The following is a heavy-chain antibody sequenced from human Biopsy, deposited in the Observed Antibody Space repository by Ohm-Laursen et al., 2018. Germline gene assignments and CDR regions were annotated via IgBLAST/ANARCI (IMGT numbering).Heavy chain of an antibody. J-gene: IGHJ5*01. D-gene: IGHD3-3*01. CDR2: IAPKSGGT. V-gene: IGHV1-2*02. CDR1: AYSFADHR. Sequence: ASVKVSCKTSAYSFADHRIHWVRQAPGQGLEWMGWIAPKSGGTNYAQKFQGRVTMTRDTSISTTYMELRRLTSDDTAVFYCARELGDFWGGRQFDFWGQGTLVTVSS. CDR3: ARELGDFWGGRQFDF.